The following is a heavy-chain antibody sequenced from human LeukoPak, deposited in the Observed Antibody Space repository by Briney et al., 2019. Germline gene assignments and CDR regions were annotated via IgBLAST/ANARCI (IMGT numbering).Heavy chain of an antibody. D-gene: IGHD6-19*01. V-gene: IGHV4-61*02. CDR2: IYTSGST. CDR1: GCSISSGSYY. CDR3: ARALSAGHASYYYYYMDV. Sequence: SETLSLTCTVSGCSISSGSYYWSWIRQPAGKGLECIWRIYTSGSTNYNPSLKSRVTISVDTSTNQFSLKLSSVPAADTAVYYCARALSAGHASYYYYYMDVWGKGTTVTISS. J-gene: IGHJ6*03.